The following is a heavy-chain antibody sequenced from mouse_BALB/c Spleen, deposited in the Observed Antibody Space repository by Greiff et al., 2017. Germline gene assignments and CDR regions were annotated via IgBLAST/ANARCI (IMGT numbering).Heavy chain of an antibody. J-gene: IGHJ3*01. V-gene: IGHV5-4*02. Sequence: EVQGVESGGGLVKPGGSLKLSCAASGFTFSDYYMYWVRQTPETRLEWVATISDGGSYTYYPDSVKGRFTISRDNANNNLYLQMSSLKSEDTAMYYCARDRDYYGSSYEGFAYWGQGTLVTVSA. D-gene: IGHD1-1*01. CDR3: ARDRDYYGSSYEGFAY. CDR1: GFTFSDYY. CDR2: ISDGGSYT.